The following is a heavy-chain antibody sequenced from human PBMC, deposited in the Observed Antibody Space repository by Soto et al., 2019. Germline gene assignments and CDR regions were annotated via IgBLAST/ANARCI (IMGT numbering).Heavy chain of an antibody. V-gene: IGHV5-51*01. J-gene: IGHJ6*02. D-gene: IGHD5-12*01. CDR1: GYTFTDYW. Sequence: GESLKISFKWSGYTFTDYWIGWVRQLPGKGLEWLGIIFPGDSDTKYSPSFQCQVIISADKSIRTAYLQWSSLKASDTAIFYCARQSGMDVWGQGTTVTVSS. CDR3: ARQSGMDV. CDR2: IFPGDSDT.